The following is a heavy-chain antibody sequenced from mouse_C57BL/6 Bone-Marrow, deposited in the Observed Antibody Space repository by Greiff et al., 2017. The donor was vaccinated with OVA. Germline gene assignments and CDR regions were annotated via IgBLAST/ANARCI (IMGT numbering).Heavy chain of an antibody. CDR3: ARYSCSYDY. J-gene: IGHJ2*01. Sequence: EVKLMESGGGLVQPGGSLSLSCAASGFTFTDYYMSWVRQPPGKALEWLGFIRNKANGYTTEYSASVKGRFTISRDNSQSILYLQMNALRAEDSATYYCARYSCSYDYWGQGTTLTVSS. CDR2: IRNKANGYTT. CDR1: GFTFTDYY. D-gene: IGHD1-1*01. V-gene: IGHV7-3*01.